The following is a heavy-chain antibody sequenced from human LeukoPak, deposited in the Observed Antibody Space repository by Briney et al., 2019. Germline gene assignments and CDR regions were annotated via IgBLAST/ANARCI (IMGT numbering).Heavy chain of an antibody. CDR1: GGSVSSDSYY. J-gene: IGHJ4*02. V-gene: IGHV4-61*01. D-gene: IGHD6-13*01. CDR2: IHYSGST. Sequence: KPSQTLSLTCAVSGGSVSSDSYYWSWIRQPPGKGLEWIGHIHYSGSTKYNPSLKSRVTISVDTSKNQFSLRLRSVTAADTAVYYCARGILRQQQLANNWGQGTLVSVSS. CDR3: ARGILRQQQLANN.